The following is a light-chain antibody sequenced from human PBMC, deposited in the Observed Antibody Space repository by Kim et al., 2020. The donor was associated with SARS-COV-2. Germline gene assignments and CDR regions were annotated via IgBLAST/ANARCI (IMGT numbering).Light chain of an antibody. CDR1: NSNY. CDR3: AARDGSLSGRV. J-gene: IGLJ3*02. Sequence: QSVLTQPPSASGTPGQRVTISCSGINSNYVYWYQRLPGTAPKLLIYRNNHRPSGVPDRFSGSKSDTSASLAISGLRSDDEADYFCAARDGSLSGRV. V-gene: IGLV1-47*01. CDR2: RNN.